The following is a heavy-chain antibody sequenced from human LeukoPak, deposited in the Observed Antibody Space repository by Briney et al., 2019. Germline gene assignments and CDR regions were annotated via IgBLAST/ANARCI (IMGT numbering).Heavy chain of an antibody. J-gene: IGHJ6*03. Sequence: GGSLRLSCAASGFTFSSYWMSWVRQAPGKGLEWVANIKQDGSEKYYVDSVKGRFSISRDNAKNSLYLQMNSLRAEDTAVYYCARVQQLVYYYYYYYMDVWGKGTTVTVSS. CDR1: GFTFSSYW. V-gene: IGHV3-7*01. CDR2: IKQDGSEK. D-gene: IGHD6-13*01. CDR3: ARVQQLVYYYYYYYMDV.